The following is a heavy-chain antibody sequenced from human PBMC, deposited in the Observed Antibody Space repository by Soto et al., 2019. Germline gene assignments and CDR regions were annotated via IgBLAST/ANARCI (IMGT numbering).Heavy chain of an antibody. Sequence: QVQLQESGPGLVKPSHTLSLTCTVSGGSISSGGYHWTWIRQHPGKAREGIGYIHYRGGPCYNPSLKSRVTISVDTSKSQFTLKLSSVTAADTAVYYCARVGIVAGPFDYWGQGTLVTVSS. CDR1: GGSISSGGYH. V-gene: IGHV4-31*03. J-gene: IGHJ4*02. CDR2: IHYRGGP. D-gene: IGHD6-19*01. CDR3: ARVGIVAGPFDY.